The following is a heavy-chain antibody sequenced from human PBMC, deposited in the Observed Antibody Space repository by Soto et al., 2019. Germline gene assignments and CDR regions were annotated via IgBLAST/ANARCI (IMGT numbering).Heavy chain of an antibody. CDR2: IYYSGST. Sequence: QLQLQESGPGLVKPSETLSLTCTVSGGSISSSSYYWGWIRQPPGKGLEWIGSIYYSGSTYYNPSLKSRVTISVDTSKNQFSLKLSSVTAADTAVYYCARYYYGSGSRYYFDYWGQGTLVTVSS. J-gene: IGHJ4*02. CDR3: ARYYYGSGSRYYFDY. D-gene: IGHD3-10*01. CDR1: GGSISSSSYY. V-gene: IGHV4-39*01.